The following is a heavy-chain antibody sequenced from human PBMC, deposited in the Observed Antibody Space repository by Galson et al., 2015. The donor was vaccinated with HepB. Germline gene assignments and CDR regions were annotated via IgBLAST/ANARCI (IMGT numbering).Heavy chain of an antibody. D-gene: IGHD4-23*01. CDR2: INHSGST. CDR1: GGSFSGYY. CDR3: ARDKTTVVTQAFDI. J-gene: IGHJ3*02. V-gene: IGHV4-34*01. Sequence: ETLSLTCAVYGGSFSGYYWSWIRQPPGKGLEWIGEINHSGSTNYNPSLKSRVTISVDTSKNQFSLKLSSVTAADTAVYYCARDKTTVVTQAFDIWGQGTMVTVSS.